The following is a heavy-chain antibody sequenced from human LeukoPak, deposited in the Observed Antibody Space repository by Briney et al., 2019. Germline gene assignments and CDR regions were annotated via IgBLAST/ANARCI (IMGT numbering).Heavy chain of an antibody. Sequence: GGSLKLSCTASGFIASSNYMSWVRQAPGKGLEWVSLIYSGGSTYYADSVMGRSTISRDKSNNTLYLQMNSLRAEDTAVYYCATGGRSGVAFESWGQGTLVTVSS. J-gene: IGHJ4*02. CDR2: IYSGGST. CDR1: GFIASSNY. V-gene: IGHV3-53*01. D-gene: IGHD2-15*01. CDR3: ATGGRSGVAFES.